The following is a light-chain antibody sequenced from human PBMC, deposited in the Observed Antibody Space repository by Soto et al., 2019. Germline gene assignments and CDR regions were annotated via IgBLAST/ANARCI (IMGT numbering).Light chain of an antibody. Sequence: EIVLTQSPATLSLSPGERATLSCRASESVSTFLAWYQQKPGQAPRLLIYEASSRATGIPARFSGGGSGTVFTLTISRLETEDFAVYYCQQRSNWPWTVGQGTKVDIK. V-gene: IGKV3-11*01. CDR1: ESVSTF. CDR3: QQRSNWPWT. J-gene: IGKJ1*01. CDR2: EAS.